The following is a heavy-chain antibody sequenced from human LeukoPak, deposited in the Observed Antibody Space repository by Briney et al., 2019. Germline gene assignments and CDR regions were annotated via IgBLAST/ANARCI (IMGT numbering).Heavy chain of an antibody. CDR1: GFTFSSYA. V-gene: IGHV3-30-3*01. CDR2: ISYDGSNK. J-gene: IGHJ4*02. D-gene: IGHD1-7*01. CDR3: ARGTSDWNYYPDY. Sequence: GGSLRLSCAASGFTFSSYAMHWVRQAPGKGLEWVAVISYDGSNKYYADSVKGRFTISRDNSKNTLYLQMNSLRAEDTAVYYCARGTSDWNYYPDYWGQGTLVTVSS.